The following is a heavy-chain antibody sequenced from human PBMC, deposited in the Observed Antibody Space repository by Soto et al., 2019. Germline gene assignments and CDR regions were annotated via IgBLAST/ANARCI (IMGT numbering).Heavy chain of an antibody. J-gene: IGHJ4*02. CDR1: GFTFSTFA. Sequence: GGSLRLSCAASGFTFSTFAMSWVRQPPGKGLQWVSTVSGGGGSTHYADSVKGRFTISRDNSKNTLYLQMNSLRVEDTAVYYCAKDRTSSINCYAGDFWGRGTLVTVSS. CDR2: VSGGGGST. CDR3: AKDRTSSINCYAGDF. D-gene: IGHD3-16*01. V-gene: IGHV3-23*01.